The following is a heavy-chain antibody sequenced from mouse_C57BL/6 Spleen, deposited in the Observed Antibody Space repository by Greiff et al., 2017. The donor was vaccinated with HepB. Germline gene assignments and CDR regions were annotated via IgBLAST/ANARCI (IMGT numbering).Heavy chain of an antibody. CDR3: ARDYYYGSSYYFDY. CDR1: GFTFSDYG. CDR2: ISSGSSTI. Sequence: EVKLQESGGGLVKPGGSLKLSCAASGFTFSDYGMHWVRQAPEKGLEWVAYISSGSSTIYYADTVKGRFTISRDNAKNTLFLQMTSLRSEDTAMYYCARDYYYGSSYYFDYWGQGTTLTVSS. D-gene: IGHD1-1*01. J-gene: IGHJ2*01. V-gene: IGHV5-17*01.